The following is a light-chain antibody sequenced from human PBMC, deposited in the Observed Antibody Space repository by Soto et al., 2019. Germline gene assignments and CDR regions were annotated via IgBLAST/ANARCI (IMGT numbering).Light chain of an antibody. V-gene: IGLV1-44*01. CDR3: AAWDDSLNAVV. CDR2: SNN. J-gene: IGLJ2*01. Sequence: QSVLTQPPSASGTPGQRVTVSCSGSNSNIGSNTVNWYQQLPGTAPKLLIYSNNQRPSGVPDRFSGSKSGTSASLAISGLQSEDEADYCCAAWDDSLNAVVFGGGTKLTVL. CDR1: NSNIGSNT.